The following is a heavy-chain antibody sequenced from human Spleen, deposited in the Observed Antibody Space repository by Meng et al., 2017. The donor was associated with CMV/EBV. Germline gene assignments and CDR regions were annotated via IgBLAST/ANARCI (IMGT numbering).Heavy chain of an antibody. D-gene: IGHD3-3*01. Sequence: ASVKVSCKASGYTFPNYGITWVRQAPGQGLEWMGWINPNSGGTNYAQKFQGRVTMTRDTSISTAYMELSRLRSDDTAVYYCARDFIYRSGYPRRAGMDVWGQGTTVTVSS. V-gene: IGHV1-2*02. CDR1: GYTFPNYG. CDR2: INPNSGGT. J-gene: IGHJ6*02. CDR3: ARDFIYRSGYPRRAGMDV.